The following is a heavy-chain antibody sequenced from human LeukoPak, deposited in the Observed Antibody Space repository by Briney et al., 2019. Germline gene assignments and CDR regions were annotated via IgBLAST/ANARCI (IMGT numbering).Heavy chain of an antibody. V-gene: IGHV3-30*03. CDR1: GFTFSSYG. D-gene: IGHD2-8*02. CDR3: ASTGGSDAFDI. Sequence: GGSLRLSCAASGFTFSSYGMHWVRQAPGKGLEWVAVISYDGSNKYYADSVKGRFTISRDNSKNTLYLQMNSLRAEDTAVYYCASTGGSDAFDIWGQGTMVTVSS. J-gene: IGHJ3*02. CDR2: ISYDGSNK.